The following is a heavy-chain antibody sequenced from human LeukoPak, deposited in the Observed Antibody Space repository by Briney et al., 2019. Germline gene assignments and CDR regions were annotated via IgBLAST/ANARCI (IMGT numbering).Heavy chain of an antibody. D-gene: IGHD6-13*01. V-gene: IGHV3-11*05. J-gene: IGHJ5*02. CDR3: ARVKAAADNWFDP. CDR1: GFTFTDYY. CDR2: ISSGSTYT. Sequence: PGGSLRLSCAASGFTFTDYYMSWIRQAPGKGLESVSYISSGSTYTTYADSVKGRFTISRDNAKNSLYLQMNSLRAEDTAVYYCARVKAAADNWFDPWGQGTLVTVSS.